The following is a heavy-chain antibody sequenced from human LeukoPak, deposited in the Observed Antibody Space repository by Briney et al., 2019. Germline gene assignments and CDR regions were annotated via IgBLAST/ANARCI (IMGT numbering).Heavy chain of an antibody. CDR2: ISNGNSYI. CDR1: GLTFSSYT. CDR3: AKVATSSHPFDF. V-gene: IGHV3-21*01. Sequence: PGGSLRPSCAASGLTFSSYTMNWVRQAPGQGLEWVSSISNGNSYIYYADSVKGRFTISRDNAKSSLYLQMNSLRPEDTAVYYCAKVATSSHPFDFWGQGTLVTVSS. J-gene: IGHJ4*02.